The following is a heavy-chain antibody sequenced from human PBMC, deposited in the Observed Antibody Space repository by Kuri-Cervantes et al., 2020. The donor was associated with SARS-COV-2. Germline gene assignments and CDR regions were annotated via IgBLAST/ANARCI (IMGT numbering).Heavy chain of an antibody. CDR2: INPSGGST. D-gene: IGHD3-16*02. CDR1: GYTFTSYY. CDR3: ARVSGSAMITFGGVIVYWFSH. J-gene: IGHJ5*02. V-gene: IGHV1-46*01. Sequence: ASVKVSCKASGYTFTSYYMHWVRQAPGQGLEWMGIINPSGGSTSYAQKFQGRVTMTRDTSTSTAYMELRSLRSDDTAVYYCARVSGSAMITFGGVIVYWFSHWGQGTLVTVSS.